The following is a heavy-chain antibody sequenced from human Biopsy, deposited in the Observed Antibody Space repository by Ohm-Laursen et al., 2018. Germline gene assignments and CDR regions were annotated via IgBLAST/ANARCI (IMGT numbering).Heavy chain of an antibody. Sequence: TLSLTCAVSGYSIKSGYYWGWIRQPPGKGLQWIGYVYYTGSTDYNPSLQSRVTISVDTSKNHFSLRLRSVTPADTAIYYCARDRGYYSDRTVPGYFDLWGRGTLVTVSS. CDR3: ARDRGYYSDRTVPGYFDL. D-gene: IGHD3-22*01. CDR1: GYSIKSGYY. CDR2: VYYTGST. J-gene: IGHJ2*01. V-gene: IGHV4-61*03.